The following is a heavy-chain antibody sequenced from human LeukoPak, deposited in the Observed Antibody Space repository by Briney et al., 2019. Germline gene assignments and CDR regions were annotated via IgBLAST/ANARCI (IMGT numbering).Heavy chain of an antibody. CDR1: GGSISSYY. J-gene: IGHJ3*02. Sequence: PSETLSLTCTVSGGSISSYYWSWIRQPPGKGLEWIGYIYYSGSTNYNPSLKSRVTISVDTSKNQFSLKLSSVPAADTAVYYCARGGGYDDAFDIWGQGTMVTVSS. D-gene: IGHD5-12*01. CDR2: IYYSGST. CDR3: ARGGGYDDAFDI. V-gene: IGHV4-59*01.